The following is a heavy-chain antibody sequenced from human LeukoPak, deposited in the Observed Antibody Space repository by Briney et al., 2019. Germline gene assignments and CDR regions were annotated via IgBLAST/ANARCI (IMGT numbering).Heavy chain of an antibody. Sequence: GGSLRLSCAASGFTFSSYWMSWVRQAPGKGLEWVANIKQDGSEKYYVDSVKGRFTISRDNAKNSLYLQMNSLRAEDTAVYYCARGGSGSGYHYYYYYMDVWGKGTTVTISS. CDR2: IKQDGSEK. D-gene: IGHD3-22*01. V-gene: IGHV3-7*01. CDR3: ARGGSGSGYHYYYYYMDV. CDR1: GFTFSSYW. J-gene: IGHJ6*03.